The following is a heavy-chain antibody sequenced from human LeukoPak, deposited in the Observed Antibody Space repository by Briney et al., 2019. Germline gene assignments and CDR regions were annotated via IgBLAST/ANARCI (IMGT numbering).Heavy chain of an antibody. CDR3: ARGTWEYYYGMDV. CDR2: ISYDGKVT. CDR1: GSTFSNFG. J-gene: IGHJ6*02. Sequence: GGSLRLSCAASGSTFSNFGMHWVRQAPGKGLEWMAVISYDGKVTYYADSAKGRFTISRDNSKNTLYLQMNSLRAEDTAVYYCARGTWEYYYGMDVWGQGTTVTVSS. D-gene: IGHD1-26*01. V-gene: IGHV3-30*03.